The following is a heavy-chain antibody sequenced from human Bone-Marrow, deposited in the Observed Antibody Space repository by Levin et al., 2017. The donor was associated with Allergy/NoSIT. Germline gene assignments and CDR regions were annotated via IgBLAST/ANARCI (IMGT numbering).Heavy chain of an antibody. V-gene: IGHV4-30-4*01. Sequence: SQTLSLTCTVSGGSISSGDYYWSWIRQPPGKGLEWIGYIYYSGSTYYNPSLKSRVTISVDTSKNQFSLKLSSVTAADTAVYYCARATSICQTFDYWGQGTLVTVSS. J-gene: IGHJ4*02. CDR2: IYYSGST. CDR3: ARATSICQTFDY. CDR1: GGSISSGDYY. D-gene: IGHD5-24*01.